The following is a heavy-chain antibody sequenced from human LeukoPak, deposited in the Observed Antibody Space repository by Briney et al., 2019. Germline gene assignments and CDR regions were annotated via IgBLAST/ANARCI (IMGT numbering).Heavy chain of an antibody. V-gene: IGHV3-66*02. J-gene: IGHJ3*02. CDR1: GFTVSRNY. CDR3: ARSTRALVPTADDAFDI. Sequence: PGGSLRLSCAASGFTVSRNYMNWVRQAPGEGLEWVSIIHSVGTTYYADSVKGRCTISRDYSKNTLYLQMNSLRVGDTAVYYCARSTRALVPTADDAFDIWGQGAMVTVSS. D-gene: IGHD2-2*01. CDR2: IHSVGTT.